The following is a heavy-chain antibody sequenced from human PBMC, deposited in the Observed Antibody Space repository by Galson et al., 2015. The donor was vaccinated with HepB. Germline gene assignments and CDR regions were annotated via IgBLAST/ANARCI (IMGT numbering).Heavy chain of an antibody. V-gene: IGHV1-46*03. Sequence: SVKVSCKASGYTFTNYYMHWVRQAPGQGLEWMGIINPGSGSTSYAQKFQGRVTMTRDTSTSTVYMDLSSLRCEDTAVYYCARGRILLYNWFDPWGQGTLVTVSS. J-gene: IGHJ5*02. CDR2: INPGSGST. CDR1: GYTFTNYY. CDR3: ARGRILLYNWFDP. D-gene: IGHD2/OR15-2a*01.